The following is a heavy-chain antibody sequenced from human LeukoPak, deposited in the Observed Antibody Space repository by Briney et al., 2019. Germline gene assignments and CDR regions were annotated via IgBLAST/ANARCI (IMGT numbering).Heavy chain of an antibody. Sequence: GGSLRLSCAASGFTFSSYAMSWVRQAPGKGLEWVSGISWNSGSIGYADSVKGRFTISRDNAKNSLYLQMNSLRAEDTALYYCAKDNGRADDDYYYGMDVWSQGTTVTVSS. D-gene: IGHD1-1*01. J-gene: IGHJ6*02. CDR3: AKDNGRADDDYYYGMDV. CDR2: ISWNSGSI. V-gene: IGHV3-9*01. CDR1: GFTFSSYA.